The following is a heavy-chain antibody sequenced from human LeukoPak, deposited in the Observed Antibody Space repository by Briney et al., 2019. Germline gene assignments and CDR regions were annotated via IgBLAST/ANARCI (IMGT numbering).Heavy chain of an antibody. CDR3: AKDHPSGYYFDY. D-gene: IGHD1-14*01. CDR2: ISGSGGST. V-gene: IGHV3-23*01. J-gene: IGHJ4*02. CDR1: GFTFSTYA. Sequence: GGSLRPSCAASGFTFSTYAMSWVRQAPGKGLEWVSAISGSGGSTFNADSVKGRFTISRDNSKNTLFLQMNSLRAEDTAIYYCAKDHPSGYYFDYWGRGTLVTVSS.